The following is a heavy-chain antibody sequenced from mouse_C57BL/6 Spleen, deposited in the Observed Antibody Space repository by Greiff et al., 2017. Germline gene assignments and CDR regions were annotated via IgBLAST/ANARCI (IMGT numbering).Heavy chain of an antibody. CDR2: IDPKTGGT. J-gene: IGHJ3*01. CDR3: ARESGPCFAY. Sequence: VQRVESGAELVRPGASVTLSCKASGYTFTDYEMHWVKQTPVHGLEWIGAIDPKTGGTAYNQKFKGKAILTADKSSSTAYMELRSLTSEDSAVYYCARESGPCFAYWGQGTLVTVSA. D-gene: IGHD4-1*01. V-gene: IGHV1-15*01. CDR1: GYTFTDYE.